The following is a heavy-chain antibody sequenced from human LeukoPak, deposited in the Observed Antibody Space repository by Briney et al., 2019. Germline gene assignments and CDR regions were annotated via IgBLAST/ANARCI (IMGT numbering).Heavy chain of an antibody. D-gene: IGHD5-18*01. CDR2: IYPGDSDT. Sequence: GESLKVSCKGSGYSFTSYWIGWVRQMPGKGLEWMGIIYPGDSDTRYSPSFQGQVTISADKSISTAYLQWSSLKASDTAMYYCATNSYGHSYYFDYWGQGTLVTVSS. CDR1: GYSFTSYW. J-gene: IGHJ4*02. CDR3: ATNSYGHSYYFDY. V-gene: IGHV5-51*01.